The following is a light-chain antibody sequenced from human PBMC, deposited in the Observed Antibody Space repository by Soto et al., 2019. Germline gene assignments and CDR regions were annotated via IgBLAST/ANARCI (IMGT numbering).Light chain of an antibody. CDR3: QQSYGLPLS. CDR1: QTISSY. V-gene: IGKV1-39*01. Sequence: DIQMTQSPSSLSASVGDSVTITCRASQTISSYLNWYQQKPGKVPKLLIYTASSLQSGVPSRFSASGSGTDFTLTISRLQPEDFATYYCQQSYGLPLSFGPGTTVDIK. J-gene: IGKJ3*01. CDR2: TAS.